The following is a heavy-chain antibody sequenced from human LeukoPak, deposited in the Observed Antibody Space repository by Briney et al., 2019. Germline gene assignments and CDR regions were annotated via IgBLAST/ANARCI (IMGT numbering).Heavy chain of an antibody. CDR2: ISGGSDYI. CDR1: GFTFSNAW. CDR3: ARLDESEGDY. V-gene: IGHV3-21*06. J-gene: IGHJ4*02. Sequence: GGSLRLSCAASGFTFSNAWMSWVRQAPGKRLEWAASISGGSDYIEYADSVKGRFTISRDNAKNSLFLQISNLSAEDTAVYYCARLDESEGDYWGQGTLLTVSS.